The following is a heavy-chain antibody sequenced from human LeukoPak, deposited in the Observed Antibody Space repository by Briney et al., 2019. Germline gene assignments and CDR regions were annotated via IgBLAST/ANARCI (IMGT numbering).Heavy chain of an antibody. CDR2: IYSGDST. CDR1: GFTVSSNY. J-gene: IGHJ2*01. CDR3: VRVQWWYFDL. Sequence: PGGSLRLSCAASGFTVSSNYMSWVRQAPGKGLEWVSVIYSGDSTYYVDSVKGRFTVSRDSFKNTLSLQMNSLRAEDTAIYAKVRVQWWYFDLWGRGTLVTVSS. V-gene: IGHV3-53*01. D-gene: IGHD6-19*01.